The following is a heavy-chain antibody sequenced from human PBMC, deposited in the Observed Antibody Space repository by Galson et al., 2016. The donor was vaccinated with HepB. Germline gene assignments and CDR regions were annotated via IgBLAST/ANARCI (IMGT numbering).Heavy chain of an antibody. CDR1: GFTFSTYS. J-gene: IGHJ4*02. Sequence: SLRLSCAASGFTFSTYSMIWVRQAPGKGLEWLSYISGSSGTIYYADSVEGRFTISRDNAKNSLYLQLNSLRDEDTAVYYCGRDREAVAAAGPYYFAYWGQGTLVTVSS. D-gene: IGHD6-13*01. V-gene: IGHV3-48*02. CDR3: GRDREAVAAAGPYYFAY. CDR2: ISGSSGTI.